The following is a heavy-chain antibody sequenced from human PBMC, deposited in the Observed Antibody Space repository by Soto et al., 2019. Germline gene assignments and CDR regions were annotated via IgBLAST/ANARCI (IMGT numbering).Heavy chain of an antibody. Sequence: EVQLLESGGGLVQPGGSLRLSCAASGFTFSSYAMTWVRQAPGKGLEWVSSLNGGGSSRYYADSGKGRLTISRDNSKNTGFLQMNSLRAEDTALYYCAKGGIGDPGGVDYWGEGTLVTVSS. CDR3: AKGGIGDPGGVDY. J-gene: IGHJ4*02. CDR1: GFTFSSYA. D-gene: IGHD1-26*01. V-gene: IGHV3-23*01. CDR2: LNGGGSSR.